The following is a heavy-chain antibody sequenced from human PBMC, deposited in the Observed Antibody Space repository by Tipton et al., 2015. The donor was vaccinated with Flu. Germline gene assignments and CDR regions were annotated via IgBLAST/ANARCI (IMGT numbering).Heavy chain of an antibody. CDR1: GFTFHNIA. V-gene: IGHV3-23*01. J-gene: IGHJ4*02. CDR2: ISGSGDKT. D-gene: IGHD2-15*01. Sequence: GSLRLSCAASGFTFHNIAMNWVRQAPGKGLEWVSAISGSGDKTYYGDSVKCRFTISRDNSKNTLYLQMNGLRAEDTAVYYCAKRGTLVGALTSFDYWGQGTLVIVSS. CDR3: AKRGTLVGALTSFDY.